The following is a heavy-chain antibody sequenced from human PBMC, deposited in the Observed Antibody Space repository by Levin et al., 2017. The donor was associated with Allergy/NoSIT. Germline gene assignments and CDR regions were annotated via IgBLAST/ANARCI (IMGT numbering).Heavy chain of an antibody. D-gene: IGHD6-19*01. CDR1: GFTFSSYA. CDR3: AKSIAVAGMSGYYYYGMDV. V-gene: IGHV3-30*04. CDR2: ISYDGSNK. Sequence: RAGGSLRLSCAASGFTFSSYAMHWVRQAPGKGLEWVAVISYDGSNKYYADSVKGRFTISRDNSKNTLYLQMNSLRAEDTAVYYCAKSIAVAGMSGYYYYGMDVWGQGTTVTVSS. J-gene: IGHJ6*02.